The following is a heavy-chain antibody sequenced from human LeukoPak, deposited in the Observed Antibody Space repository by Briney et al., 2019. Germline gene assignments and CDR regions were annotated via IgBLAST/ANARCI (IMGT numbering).Heavy chain of an antibody. CDR2: ISYNGNNK. CDR3: ARDSPAPGRVVVSCYYDH. CDR1: GFSFSSYA. Sequence: GGSLRLSCVASGFSFSSYAMNWVRQAPGRGPEWVAVISYNGNNKYYADAVKGRFTISRDNSKNGLYLQMNSLRTEDTAVYYCARDSPAPGRVVVSCYYDHWGQGTLVTVPS. D-gene: IGHD3-22*01. J-gene: IGHJ4*02. V-gene: IGHV3-30-3*01.